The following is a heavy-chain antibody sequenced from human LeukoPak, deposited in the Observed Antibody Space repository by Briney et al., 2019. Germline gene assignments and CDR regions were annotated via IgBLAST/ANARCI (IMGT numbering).Heavy chain of an antibody. CDR1: GDSITGYY. V-gene: IGHV4-59*01. D-gene: IGHD3-22*01. J-gene: IGHJ3*02. CDR3: ASLTTADAFDI. Sequence: SETLSLTCSVSGDSITGYYWSWIRQPPGKGLEWIGYIYDSGSTNYNPSLKSRVTISVDTSKNQFSLKVSSVTAADTAVYYCASLTTADAFDIWGQGTMVTVSS. CDR2: IYDSGST.